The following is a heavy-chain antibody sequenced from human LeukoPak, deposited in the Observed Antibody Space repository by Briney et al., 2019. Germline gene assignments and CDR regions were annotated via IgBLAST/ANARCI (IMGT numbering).Heavy chain of an antibody. V-gene: IGHV4-34*01. CDR2: INHSGST. CDR3: ARVNYGYYYGMDV. CDR1: GGSFSGYY. D-gene: IGHD4-17*01. J-gene: IGHJ6*02. Sequence: PSETLSLTCAVYGGSFSGYYWSWIRQPPGKGLEWIGEINHSGSTNYNPSLKSRVTISVDTSKNQFSLKLSSVTAADTAVYYCARVNYGYYYGMDVWGQGTTVTVSS.